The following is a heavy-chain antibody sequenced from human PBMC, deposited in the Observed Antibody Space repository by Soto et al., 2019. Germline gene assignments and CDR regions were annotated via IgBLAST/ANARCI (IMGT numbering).Heavy chain of an antibody. V-gene: IGHV3-48*02. CDR2: ISTRSSTI. Sequence: PGGSLRLSCVASGFTFSSYNMHWVRQAPGKGLEWVSYISTRSSTISYADSVKGRFTISRDNAKNSQYLQMNSLRDEDTAVYYCAREXRYCSGGSRHGPNAFDIWGQGTMVTVSS. J-gene: IGHJ3*02. CDR3: AREXRYCSGGSRHGPNAFDI. CDR1: GFTFSSYN. D-gene: IGHD2-15*01.